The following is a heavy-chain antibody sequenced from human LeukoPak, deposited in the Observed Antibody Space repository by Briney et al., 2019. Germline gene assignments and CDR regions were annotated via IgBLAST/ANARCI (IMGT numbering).Heavy chain of an antibody. Sequence: GGSLRLSCAASGFTLNNYWMHWVRQGPGEGLMWVSRISRDGSSTTYADSVKGRFTISRDNTKNTLYLQMISLGAEDTAVYYCVRDCSDAGCYASAFDIWGRGTMVTVSS. CDR2: ISRDGSST. J-gene: IGHJ3*02. CDR3: VRDCSDAGCYASAFDI. CDR1: GFTLNNYW. V-gene: IGHV3-74*01. D-gene: IGHD2-2*01.